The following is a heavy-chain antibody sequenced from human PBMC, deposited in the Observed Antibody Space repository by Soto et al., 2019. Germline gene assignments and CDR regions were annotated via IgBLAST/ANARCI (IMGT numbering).Heavy chain of an antibody. Sequence: QVQLVLSGAEVKKPGSSVKVSCKASGGTFSRYTISWVRQAPGQGLEWMGRIIPILGIANYAQKFQGRVTITADKSTSTAYMELSSLRSEDTAVYYCAREYTDGYFDYWGQGTLVTVSS. J-gene: IGHJ4*02. CDR2: IIPILGIA. CDR3: AREYTDGYFDY. D-gene: IGHD5-18*01. CDR1: GGTFSRYT. V-gene: IGHV1-69*08.